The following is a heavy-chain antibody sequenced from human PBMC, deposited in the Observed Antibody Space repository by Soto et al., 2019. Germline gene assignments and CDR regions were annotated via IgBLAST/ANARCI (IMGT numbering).Heavy chain of an antibody. J-gene: IGHJ4*02. CDR2: IIPIFGTT. CDR1: GGTFSSYA. CDR3: AIGYSYGRFDY. Sequence: SVKVSCKASGGTFSSYAISWVRQAPGQGLEWMGGIIPIFGTTNYAQKFQGRVTITADESTSTAYMELSGLRSEDTAVYYCAIGYSYGRFDYWGQGTLVTVSS. D-gene: IGHD5-18*01. V-gene: IGHV1-69*13.